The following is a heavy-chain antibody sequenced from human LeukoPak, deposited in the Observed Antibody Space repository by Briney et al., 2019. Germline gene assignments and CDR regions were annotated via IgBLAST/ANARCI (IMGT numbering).Heavy chain of an antibody. CDR3: GKEIFGLGSYPDL. V-gene: IGHV3-33*06. CDR2: GCPAASHK. D-gene: IGHD3-10*01. CDR1: GFAFNTNA. Sequence: SLTLSCPVSGFAFNTNAIHWIRTAPPHGMDLAALGCPAASHKFYSNSMRSQFTISIDHATNTVSLRMHNLIPQDKAVYYFGKEIFGLGSYPDLWGQGTLVTVSS. J-gene: IGHJ4*02.